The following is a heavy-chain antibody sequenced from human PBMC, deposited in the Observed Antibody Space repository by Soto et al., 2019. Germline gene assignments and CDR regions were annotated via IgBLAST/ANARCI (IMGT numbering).Heavy chain of an antibody. D-gene: IGHD1-26*01. CDR2: ISWHDAK. V-gene: IGHV2-5*01. J-gene: IGHJ3*02. Sequence: QITLKESGPTLVKPTQTLTLTCTFSGFSLSTSGVGVGWIRQPPGKALEWLALISWHDAKSHSTSRKSRLTITKKTSKNQVVLTMTNMDPVDTATYYCAHRRVGAHAFDIWGQGTMVTVSS. CDR3: AHRRVGAHAFDI. CDR1: GFSLSTSGVG.